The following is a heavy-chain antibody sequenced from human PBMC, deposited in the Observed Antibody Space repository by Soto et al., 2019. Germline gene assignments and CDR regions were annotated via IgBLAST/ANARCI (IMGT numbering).Heavy chain of an antibody. Sequence: GGSLRLSCAASGFTFSSYSMNWVRQAPGKGLEWVSYISSSRSTIYYADSVKGRFTISRDNSKNSLYLQMNSLRAEDTAVYYCAKDPGIVVVPAEYYFDYWGQGTLVTVSS. CDR2: ISSSRSTI. CDR1: GFTFSSYS. D-gene: IGHD2-2*01. J-gene: IGHJ4*02. V-gene: IGHV3-48*01. CDR3: AKDPGIVVVPAEYYFDY.